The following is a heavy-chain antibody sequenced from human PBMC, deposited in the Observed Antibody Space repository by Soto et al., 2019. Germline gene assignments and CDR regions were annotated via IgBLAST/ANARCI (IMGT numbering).Heavy chain of an antibody. CDR2: ISGSGGST. CDR1: GFTFSSYA. Sequence: PGGSLRLSCAASGFTFSSYAMSWVRQAPGKGLEWVSAISGSGGSTYYADSVKGRFTISRDNSKNTLYLQMNSLRAEDTAVYYCVKTIFGVVIISSYFDYWGQGTLVTVSS. D-gene: IGHD3-3*01. J-gene: IGHJ4*02. CDR3: VKTIFGVVIISSYFDY. V-gene: IGHV3-23*01.